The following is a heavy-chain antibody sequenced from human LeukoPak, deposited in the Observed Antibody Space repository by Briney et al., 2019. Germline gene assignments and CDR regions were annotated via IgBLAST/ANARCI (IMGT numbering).Heavy chain of an antibody. CDR1: GFTFSAYN. CDR3: AGDWKGICSGESCYSTTRGD. Sequence: GGSLRLSCAASGFTFSAYNMHWVRQAPGKGLEWVAVISFDGSKKYYADSVKGRFTISRDNSKNTLYLQMNSLRAEDTAVYYCAGDWKGICSGESCYSTTRGDWGQGTLITVS. D-gene: IGHD2-15*01. V-gene: IGHV3-30*01. CDR2: ISFDGSKK. J-gene: IGHJ4*02.